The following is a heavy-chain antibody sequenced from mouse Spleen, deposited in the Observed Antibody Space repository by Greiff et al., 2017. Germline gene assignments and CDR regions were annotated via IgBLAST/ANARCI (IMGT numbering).Heavy chain of an antibody. CDR1: GYTFTSYW. D-gene: IGHD2-1*01. Sequence: VQLQQPGAELVKPGASVKMSCKASGYTFTSYWITWVKQRPGQGLEWIGDIYPGSGSTNYNEKFKSKATLTVDTSSSTAYMQLSSLTSEDSAVYYCAREEIYYGYFDYWGQGTTLTVSS. CDR2: IYPGSGST. J-gene: IGHJ2*01. CDR3: AREEIYYGYFDY. V-gene: IGHV1-55*01.